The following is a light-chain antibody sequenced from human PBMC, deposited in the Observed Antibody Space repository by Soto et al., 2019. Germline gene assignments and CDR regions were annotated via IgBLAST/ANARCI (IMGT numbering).Light chain of an antibody. CDR2: GAA. Sequence: EVVLTQSPGTLSSSPGARATLSCGASQSVTGNYLAWYQQNPGQAPRPLIFGAATRATGIPDRFSGSGSGKDLTLTISRLEPEDFAVYYCQHYYTSYTTFGQGTKVDIK. J-gene: IGKJ1*01. V-gene: IGKV3-20*01. CDR1: QSVTGNY. CDR3: QHYYTSYTT.